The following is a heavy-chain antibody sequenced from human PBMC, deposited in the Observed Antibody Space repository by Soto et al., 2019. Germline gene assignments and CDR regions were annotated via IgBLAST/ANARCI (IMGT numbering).Heavy chain of an antibody. J-gene: IGHJ6*02. CDR1: GDSVSSNSAA. D-gene: IGHD6-13*01. V-gene: IGHV6-1*01. CDR2: TYYRSKWYN. CDR3: ARENIAAAGTKYYYYGMDV. Sequence: PSQTLSLTCAISGDSVSSNSAAWNWIRQSPSRGLEWLGRTYYRSKWYNDYAVSVKSRITINPDTSKNQFSLQLNSVTPEDTAVYYCARENIAAAGTKYYYYGMDVWGQGTTVTVSS.